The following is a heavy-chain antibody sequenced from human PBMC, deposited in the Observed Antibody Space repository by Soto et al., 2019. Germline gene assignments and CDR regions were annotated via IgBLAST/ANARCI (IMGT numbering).Heavy chain of an antibody. J-gene: IGHJ4*02. CDR3: ARRYIVGVTGDY. CDR1: GFSVSSNY. Sequence: EVQLVETGGGMIQPGGSLRLSCAVSGFSVSSNYRSWVRQAPGKGLEWVSLIYSGGTTSYADSVKGRFIISRDSSKNTLFLQMNSLRVEDTAVYHCARRYIVGVTGDYWGQGTRVTVSS. CDR2: IYSGGTT. D-gene: IGHD1-26*01. V-gene: IGHV3-53*02.